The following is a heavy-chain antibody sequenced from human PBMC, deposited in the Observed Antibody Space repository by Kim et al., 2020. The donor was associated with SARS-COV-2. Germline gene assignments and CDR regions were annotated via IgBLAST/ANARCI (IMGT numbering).Heavy chain of an antibody. J-gene: IGHJ6*02. D-gene: IGHD3-10*01. CDR1: GGSFSGYY. Sequence: SETLSLTCAVYGGSFSGYYWSWIRQPPGKGLEWIGEINHSGSTNYNPSLKSRVTISVDTSKNQFSLKLSSVTAADTAVYYCARASRRRAYYYGSGSTRNGMDVWGQGTTVTVSS. V-gene: IGHV4-34*01. CDR3: ARASRRRAYYYGSGSTRNGMDV. CDR2: INHSGST.